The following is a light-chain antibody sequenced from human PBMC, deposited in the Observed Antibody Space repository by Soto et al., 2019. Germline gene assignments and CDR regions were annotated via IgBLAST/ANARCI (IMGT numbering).Light chain of an antibody. CDR3: QQYHTWPPWT. CDR1: QSMSIH. J-gene: IGKJ1*01. Sequence: EIVMTQSPATLSVSPGERATLFCRASQSMSIHLAWYQQKPGQAPRLLLYHASTRATGIPARFSGSGSGTEFTLTISSLQSEDFATYYCQQYHTWPPWTFGQGTKVEMK. CDR2: HAS. V-gene: IGKV3-15*01.